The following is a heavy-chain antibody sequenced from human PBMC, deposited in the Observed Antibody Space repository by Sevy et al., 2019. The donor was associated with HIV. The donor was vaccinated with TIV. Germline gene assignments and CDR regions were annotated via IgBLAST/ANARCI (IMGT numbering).Heavy chain of an antibody. CDR1: GYTLTKLS. Sequence: ASVKVSCKVSGYTLTKLSMHWVRQAPGKGLEWMGSFDPEDGETLYAQKLQGRVTMTEDTSTDTAYMEVNSLRSEDTAVYYCATTKDYYENSGCPFDYWGQGTLVTVSS. CDR2: FDPEDGET. D-gene: IGHD3-22*01. J-gene: IGHJ4*02. CDR3: ATTKDYYENSGCPFDY. V-gene: IGHV1-24*01.